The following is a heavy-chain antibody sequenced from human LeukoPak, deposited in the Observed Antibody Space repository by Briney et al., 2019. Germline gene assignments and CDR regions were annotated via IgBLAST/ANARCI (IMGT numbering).Heavy chain of an antibody. Sequence: GGSLRLSCAASRFTFISYWMHWVRQAPGKGLVWVARIYNDGSRTNYADSVKGRFTISRDNSKNTLYLQMNSLRAEDTAVYYCAKGMVTTGIYYGMDVWGQGATVTVSS. D-gene: IGHD4-17*01. CDR3: AKGMVTTGIYYGMDV. J-gene: IGHJ6*02. CDR1: RFTFISYW. V-gene: IGHV3-74*01. CDR2: IYNDGSRT.